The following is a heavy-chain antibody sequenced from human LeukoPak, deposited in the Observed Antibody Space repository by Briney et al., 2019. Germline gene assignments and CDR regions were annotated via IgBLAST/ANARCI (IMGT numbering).Heavy chain of an antibody. CDR1: GFTFSTYS. CDR2: ISSSSSYI. V-gene: IGHV3-21*04. Sequence: GGSLRLSRAASGFTFSTYSMNCVRQAPGKGLEWVSSISSSSSYIYYGDSVKGRFTISRDTSKNTLYLQMNSLRVEDTAVYYCAKDSYRSVRPDYWGQGNLVTVAS. J-gene: IGHJ4*02. CDR3: AKDSYRSVRPDY. D-gene: IGHD6-25*01.